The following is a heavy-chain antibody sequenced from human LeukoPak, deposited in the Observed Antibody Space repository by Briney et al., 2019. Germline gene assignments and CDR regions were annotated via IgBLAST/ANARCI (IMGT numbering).Heavy chain of an antibody. J-gene: IGHJ3*02. CDR1: GYSISSDYY. CDR3: ARLGSEIGDAFDI. D-gene: IGHD3-10*01. CDR2: MYHSGST. Sequence: SETLSLTCTVSGYSISSDYYWSWIRQPPGKGLEWIGTMYHSGSTCYNPSLKSRVTISADTSKNQFSLKLSSVTAADTAVYYCARLGSEIGDAFDIWGQGTMVTVSS. V-gene: IGHV4-38-2*02.